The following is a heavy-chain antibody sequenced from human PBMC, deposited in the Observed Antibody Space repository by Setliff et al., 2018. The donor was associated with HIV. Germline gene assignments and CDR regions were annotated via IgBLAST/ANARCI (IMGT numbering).Heavy chain of an antibody. J-gene: IGHJ4*02. CDR1: GGSINRSNYY. CDR2: ISYTGST. D-gene: IGHD3-3*01. Sequence: NPSETLSLTCTVPGGSINRSNYYWGWIRQPPGKGLEWIGTISYTGSTYYDPSLKSRVTISLDTSKNQFFLKLSSVTAADTAVYYCARHANYDFWSGYWGYYFDYWGQGTLVTVSS. V-gene: IGHV4-39*01. CDR3: ARHANYDFWSGYWGYYFDY.